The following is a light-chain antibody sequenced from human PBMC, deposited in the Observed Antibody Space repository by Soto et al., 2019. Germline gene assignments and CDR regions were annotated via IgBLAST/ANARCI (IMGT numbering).Light chain of an antibody. CDR2: CAS. V-gene: IGKV3-15*01. CDR3: QQYNNWRGT. Sequence: EIVMTQSPATLSLSPGERATLSCRVSQSVSSNLSCYQQKPGQAPRLLIYCASTRATGIPARFSGSGSGTEFTLTISSLQSEDFAVYYCQQYNNWRGTFGQGTKVEIK. CDR1: QSVSSN. J-gene: IGKJ1*01.